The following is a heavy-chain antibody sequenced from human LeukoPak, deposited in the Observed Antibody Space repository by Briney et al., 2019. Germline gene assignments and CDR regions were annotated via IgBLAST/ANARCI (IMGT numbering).Heavy chain of an antibody. V-gene: IGHV3-7*01. J-gene: IGHJ4*02. Sequence: GGSLRLSCAASGFTFSSYWMSWVRQAPGKGLEWVVNTKKDGSEKYYVDSVKGRFTISRDNAKKSLYLQMNSLRAEDTAVYYCARDLSGVTGYTYGRGIDYWGQGTLVTVSS. CDR2: TKKDGSEK. D-gene: IGHD5-18*01. CDR3: ARDLSGVTGYTYGRGIDY. CDR1: GFTFSSYW.